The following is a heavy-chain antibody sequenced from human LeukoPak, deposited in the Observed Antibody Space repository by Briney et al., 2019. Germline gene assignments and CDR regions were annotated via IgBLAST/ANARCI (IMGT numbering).Heavy chain of an antibody. CDR1: GYTFTSYD. V-gene: IGHV1-8*01. CDR3: ARSPVGVRKKHDF. D-gene: IGHD3-10*01. J-gene: IGHJ4*02. Sequence: GASVKVSCKASGYTFTSYDINWVRQAPGQGLEWMGWMNLTSGHTGYAQKFQGRVTMTRDTSISTAYMELNSLTSEDTAVYYCARSPVGVRKKHDFWGQGTLVIVSS. CDR2: MNLTSGHT.